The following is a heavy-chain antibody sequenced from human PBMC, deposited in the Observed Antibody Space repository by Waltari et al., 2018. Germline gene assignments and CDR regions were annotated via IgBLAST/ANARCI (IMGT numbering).Heavy chain of an antibody. J-gene: IGHJ3*02. CDR2: ISSSSSYI. Sequence: EVQLVESGGGLVKPGGSLRLSCAASGFTFSSYSMNWVRQAPGKGLEWVSSISSSSSYIYYADSVKGRFTISRDNAKNSLYLQMNSLRAEDTAVYYCARRCGGGSCYSAFDIWGQGTMVTVSS. CDR1: GFTFSSYS. D-gene: IGHD2-15*01. CDR3: ARRCGGGSCYSAFDI. V-gene: IGHV3-21*01.